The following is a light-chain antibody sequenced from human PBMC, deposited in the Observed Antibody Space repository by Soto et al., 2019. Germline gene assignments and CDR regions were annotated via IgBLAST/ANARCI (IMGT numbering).Light chain of an antibody. CDR1: SSNIGSNT. CDR3: AAWDDSLKGV. J-gene: IGLJ1*01. CDR2: SNN. Sequence: QSALTQPPSASGTPGQRVTMSCSGSSSNIGSNTVNWYQQLPGTAPKLLIYSNNPRPSGVPDRFSGSKSGTSASLAISGLQSEDEADYYCAAWDDSLKGVFGTGTKVTV. V-gene: IGLV1-44*01.